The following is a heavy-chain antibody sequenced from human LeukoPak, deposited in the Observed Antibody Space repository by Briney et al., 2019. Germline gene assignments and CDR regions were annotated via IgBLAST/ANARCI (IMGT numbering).Heavy chain of an antibody. J-gene: IGHJ5*02. Sequence: SETLSLTSTVSGGSIITSGYYWSWISHHPGKCLEWIGYIYDSGSTYYNPSLKRRVSISVDTSKNQFSLKLRSVTAADTAVYYCARDRSAGERAPLGFVPWGQGTLVTVSP. CDR2: IYDSGST. CDR3: ARDRSAGERAPLGFVP. CDR1: GGSIITSGYY. D-gene: IGHD4-17*01. V-gene: IGHV4-31*03.